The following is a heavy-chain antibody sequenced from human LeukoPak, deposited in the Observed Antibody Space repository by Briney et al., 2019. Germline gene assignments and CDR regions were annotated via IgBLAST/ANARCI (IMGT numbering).Heavy chain of an antibody. CDR3: ARVRSEVVRGVIPGYFDY. Sequence: GRSLRLSCAASGFTFSSYGMHWVRQAPGKGLEWVAVIWYDGSNKYYADSVKGRFTISRDNSKNTLYLQMNSLRAEDAAVYYCARVRSEVVRGVIPGYFDYWGQGTLVTVSS. D-gene: IGHD3-10*01. CDR1: GFTFSSYG. V-gene: IGHV3-33*01. J-gene: IGHJ4*02. CDR2: IWYDGSNK.